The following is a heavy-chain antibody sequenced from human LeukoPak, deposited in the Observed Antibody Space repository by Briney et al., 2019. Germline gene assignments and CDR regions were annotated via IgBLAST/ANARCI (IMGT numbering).Heavy chain of an antibody. CDR1: GFTFSSYE. Sequence: PGGPLRLSCAASGFTFSSYEMNWVRQAPGKGLEWVSYISGSGTIIYYADSVKGRFTISRDNAKNSLYLQMNSLRAEDTAVYSCARGWFDTWGQGTLVTVSS. V-gene: IGHV3-48*03. J-gene: IGHJ5*02. CDR3: ARGWFDT. CDR2: ISGSGTII.